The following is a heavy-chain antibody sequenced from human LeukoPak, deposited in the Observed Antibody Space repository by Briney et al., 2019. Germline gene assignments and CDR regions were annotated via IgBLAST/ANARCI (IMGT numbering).Heavy chain of an antibody. CDR3: ATMGRDGYDFDY. J-gene: IGHJ4*02. V-gene: IGHV1-46*01. CDR1: GYTFTSYY. D-gene: IGHD5-24*01. Sequence: ASVKVSCKASGYTFTSYYKHWVRPAPGQGLEWMGIINPSGGSTSYAQKFQGRVTMTRDTSTSTVYMELSSLRSEDTAVYYCATMGRDGYDFDYWGQGTLVTVSS. CDR2: INPSGGST.